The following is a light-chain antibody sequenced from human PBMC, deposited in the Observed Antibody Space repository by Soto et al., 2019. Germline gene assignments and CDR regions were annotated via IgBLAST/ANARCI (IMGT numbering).Light chain of an antibody. CDR3: QQYGSSPPHT. J-gene: IGKJ2*01. Sequence: EVVLTQYQGTLALSPGERATVSGRACLSFSNNSVAWYQQKPDQAPRLLIFCSYDRATGIPDRFSGSGSGKDFTLTISRLEPEDFAVYFCQQYGSSPPHTFGQGTNLEIQ. CDR2: CSY. CDR1: LSFSNNS. V-gene: IGKV3-20*01.